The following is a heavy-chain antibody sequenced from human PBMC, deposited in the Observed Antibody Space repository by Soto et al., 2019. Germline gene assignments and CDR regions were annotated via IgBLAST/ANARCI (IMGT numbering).Heavy chain of an antibody. CDR1: GYTFTSYL. CDR2: INPSGGSA. CDR3: ARVLGGATPFFVY. V-gene: IGHV1-46*01. Sequence: AASVKVSCKASGYTFTSYLIHWVRQAPGQGLEWMGIINPSGGSANYAQKFQGRVNMTRDTSTSTVYMELSSLRSEDTAVYYCARVLGGATPFFVYWGQGTLVTSPQ. J-gene: IGHJ4*02. D-gene: IGHD1-26*01.